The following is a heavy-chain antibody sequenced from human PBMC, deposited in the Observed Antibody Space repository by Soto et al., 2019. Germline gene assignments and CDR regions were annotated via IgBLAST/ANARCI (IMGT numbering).Heavy chain of an antibody. J-gene: IGHJ5*02. V-gene: IGHV4-34*01. CDR1: GGSFSGYY. CDR3: ARARWFDP. CDR2: INHSGST. Sequence: QVQLQQWGAGLLKPSETPSLTCAVYGGSFSGYYWSWIRQPPGKGLEWIGEINHSGSTNYNPSLKSRVTISVDTSKNQFSLKLSSVTAADTAVYYCARARWFDPWGQGTLVTVSS.